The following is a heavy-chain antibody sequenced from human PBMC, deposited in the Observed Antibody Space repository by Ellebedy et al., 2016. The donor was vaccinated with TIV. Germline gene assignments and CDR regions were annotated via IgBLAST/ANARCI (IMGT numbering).Heavy chain of an antibody. D-gene: IGHD3-10*01. Sequence: ASVKVSCKVSGYNLIELSMHWVRQAPGKGLEWMGGFDPGDGETIYPEKFQGRVTMTEDTSANTAYMELGSLSSEDTAVYYCAKGNGMLRGPTSSDRVYYYYGMDVWGQGTTVTVSS. CDR3: AKGNGMLRGPTSSDRVYYYYGMDV. CDR2: FDPGDGET. CDR1: GYNLIELS. J-gene: IGHJ6*02. V-gene: IGHV1-24*01.